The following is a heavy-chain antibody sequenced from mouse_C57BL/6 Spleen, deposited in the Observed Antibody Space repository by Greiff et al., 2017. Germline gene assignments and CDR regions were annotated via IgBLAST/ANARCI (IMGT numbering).Heavy chain of an antibody. V-gene: IGHV1-22*01. CDR2: INPNNGGT. CDR1: GYTFTDYN. J-gene: IGHJ2*01. D-gene: IGHD1-1*01. CDR3: ARSGYYGSSFFDY. Sequence: EVQRVESGPELVKPGASVKMSCKASGYTFTDYNMHWVKQSHGKSLEWIGYINPNNGGTSYNQKFKGKATLTVNKSSSTAYMELRSLTSEDSAVYYCARSGYYGSSFFDYWGQGTTLTVSS.